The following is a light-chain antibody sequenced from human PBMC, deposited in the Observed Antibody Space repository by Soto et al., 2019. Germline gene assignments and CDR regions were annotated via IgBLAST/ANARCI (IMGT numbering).Light chain of an antibody. CDR2: ATS. CDR1: QSISSY. J-gene: IGKJ4*01. CDR3: QQSYNTPLT. V-gene: IGKV1-39*01. Sequence: DIQMTQSPYSLSASVGDRVTITCRASQSISSYLNWYQQKPGKAPNLLIYATSSLQSGVPSRFSGSGSGTDFTLTISSLQREDFATYYCQQSYNTPLTFGGGTKGEIK.